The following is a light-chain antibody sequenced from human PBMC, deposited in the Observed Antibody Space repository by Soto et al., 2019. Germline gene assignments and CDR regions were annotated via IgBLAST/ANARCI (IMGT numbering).Light chain of an antibody. CDR2: KAS. V-gene: IGKV4-1*01. Sequence: DIVMTQSPDSLAVSLGEMATVNCESIHMFLYSSNNKNYLAWYQQKPGKAPKLLIYKASGLESGVPSRFSGSGSGTEFTLTISSLQPDDFATYYCQQYNSYWTFGQGTKVDIK. J-gene: IGKJ1*01. CDR1: HMFLYSSNNKNY. CDR3: QQYNSYWT.